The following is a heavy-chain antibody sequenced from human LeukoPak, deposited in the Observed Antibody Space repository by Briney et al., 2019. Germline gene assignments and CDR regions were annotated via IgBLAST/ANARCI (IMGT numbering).Heavy chain of an antibody. J-gene: IGHJ5*02. V-gene: IGHV4-59*01. Sequence: SETLSLTCTVSGGSISSYYWSWIRQPPGKGLEWIGYIYYSGSTNYNPSPKSRVTISVDTSKNQFSLKLSSVTAADTAVYYCARAPITDTGYSYGLWNFVFDPWGQGTLVTVSS. CDR1: GGSISSYY. CDR3: ARAPITDTGYSYGLWNFVFDP. CDR2: IYYSGST. D-gene: IGHD5-18*01.